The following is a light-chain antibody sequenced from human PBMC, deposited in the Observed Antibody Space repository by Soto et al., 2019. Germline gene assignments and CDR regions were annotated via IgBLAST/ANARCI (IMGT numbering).Light chain of an antibody. CDR3: QQYYYYPYT. Sequence: DIQMTQSPSTLSASVGDRVTITCRASQSISTWLAWYHQKPGKAPKLLISSASSLESGVPSRFSGSGSGTEFSLAISSLQPDDFATYYCQQYYYYPYTFGEGTKLEIK. V-gene: IGKV1-5*01. CDR2: SAS. J-gene: IGKJ2*01. CDR1: QSISTW.